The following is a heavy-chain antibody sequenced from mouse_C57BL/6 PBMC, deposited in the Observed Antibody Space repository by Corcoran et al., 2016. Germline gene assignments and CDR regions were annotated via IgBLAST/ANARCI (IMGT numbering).Heavy chain of an antibody. CDR2: INPNNGGA. V-gene: IGHV1-26*01. CDR1: GYTFTDYY. J-gene: IGHJ1*03. Sequence: EVQLRQSGPELVKPGASVKISCKASGYTFTDYYMNWVKQSHGKSLEWIGDINPNNGGATYNQKFKGKATLTVAKSSSTAYMELRSLTSEDSAVYYCASRTGYWDFYVWGTGTTVTVSS. CDR3: ASRTGYWDFYV.